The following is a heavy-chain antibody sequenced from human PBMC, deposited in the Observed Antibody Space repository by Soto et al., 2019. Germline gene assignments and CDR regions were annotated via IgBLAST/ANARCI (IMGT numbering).Heavy chain of an antibody. V-gene: IGHV3-74*01. CDR3: EREPLGAGTFYYYYYGMDV. D-gene: IGHD1-7*01. Sequence: PGGSLRLSCAASGFTFSSYWMHWVRQAPGKGLVWVSRINSDGSSTSYADSVKGRFTISRDNAKNTLYLQMNSLRAEDTAVYYCEREPLGAGTFYYYYYGMDVWGQGTTVTVSS. J-gene: IGHJ6*02. CDR1: GFTFSSYW. CDR2: INSDGSST.